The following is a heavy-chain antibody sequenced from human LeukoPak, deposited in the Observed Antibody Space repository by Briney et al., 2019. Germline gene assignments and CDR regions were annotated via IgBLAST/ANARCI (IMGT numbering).Heavy chain of an antibody. CDR3: AREAARSFYYDSSGYYLS. D-gene: IGHD3-22*01. CDR2: MNPNSGNT. J-gene: IGHJ4*02. CDR1: GYTFTSYD. V-gene: IGHV1-8*01. Sequence: ASVKVSCKASGYTFTSYDINWVRQATGQGLEWMGWMNPNSGNTGYAQKFQGRVTMTRNTSISTAYMELSSLGSEDTAVYYCAREAARSFYYDSSGYYLSWGQGTLVTVSS.